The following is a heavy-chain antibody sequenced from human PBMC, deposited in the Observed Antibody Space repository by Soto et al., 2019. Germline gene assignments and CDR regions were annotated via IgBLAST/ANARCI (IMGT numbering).Heavy chain of an antibody. D-gene: IGHD3-10*01. J-gene: IGHJ4*03. CDR1: GLTFRDHA. CDR3: AKDVLARGVEA. CDR2: ITNSGSYT. Sequence: EVQLLESGGGLVQPGGSLRLSCEASGLTFRDHAMTWVRQAPGQGLEYVSSITNSGSYTFYADSVKGRVTISRDNSKNTLYLQMNSLTAEDTALYSCAKDVLARGVEAWGQGTLVTVSS. V-gene: IGHV3-23*01.